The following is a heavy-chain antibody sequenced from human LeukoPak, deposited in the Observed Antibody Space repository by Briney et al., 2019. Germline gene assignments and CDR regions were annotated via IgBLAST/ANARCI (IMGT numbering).Heavy chain of an antibody. CDR1: GGSFSGYY. CDR2: INHNGST. CDR3: ARGSLAFASDF. D-gene: IGHD3-3*02. J-gene: IGHJ4*02. Sequence: SETLSLTCAVYGGSFSGYYWSWIRQPPGKGLEWIGEINHNGSTNYNPSLQSRVTISADMSQNQYSLSLTSVTAADTALYFCARGSLAFASDFWGQGILVTVSS. V-gene: IGHV4-34*01.